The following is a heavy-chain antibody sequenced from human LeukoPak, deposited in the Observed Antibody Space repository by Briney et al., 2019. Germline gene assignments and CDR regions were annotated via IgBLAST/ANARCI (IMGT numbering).Heavy chain of an antibody. CDR2: ISYDGSNK. V-gene: IGHV3-30*18. CDR1: GFTFSSYG. CDR3: AKDLRRFDY. Sequence: GRSLRLPCAASGFTFSSYGMHWVRQAPGKGLEWVAVISYDGSNKYYADSVKGRFTISRDNSKNTLYLQMNSLRAEDTAVYYCAKDLRRFDYWGQGTLVTVSS. D-gene: IGHD3-9*01. J-gene: IGHJ4*02.